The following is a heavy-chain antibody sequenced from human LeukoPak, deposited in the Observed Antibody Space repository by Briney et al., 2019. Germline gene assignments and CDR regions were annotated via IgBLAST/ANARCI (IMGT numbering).Heavy chain of an antibody. CDR2: IYYSGST. V-gene: IGHV4-39*01. D-gene: IGHD4-17*01. Sequence: PSETLSLTCTVSGGSISSSSYYWGWIRQPPGKGLEWIGRIYYSGSTYYNPSLKRRVTISVDTSKTQFSLKLSSVTAADTAVYYCARSGDYGDSFDYWGQGTLVTVSS. J-gene: IGHJ4*02. CDR1: GGSISSSSYY. CDR3: ARSGDYGDSFDY.